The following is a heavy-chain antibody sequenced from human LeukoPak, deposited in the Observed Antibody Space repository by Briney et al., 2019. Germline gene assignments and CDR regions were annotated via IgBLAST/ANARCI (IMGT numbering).Heavy chain of an antibody. CDR1: GGSLNSYY. D-gene: IGHD4-11*01. V-gene: IGHV4-59*01. Sequence: SETLSLTCAVSGGSLNSYYWTWIRQPPGKGLEWIAYIYYRGSTNYNPSLKSRVTISVDTSKNQFSLTLSSVTAADTAVYYCARLRGNYFPDYWGQGTLVTVSS. CDR3: ARLRGNYFPDY. CDR2: IYYRGST. J-gene: IGHJ4*02.